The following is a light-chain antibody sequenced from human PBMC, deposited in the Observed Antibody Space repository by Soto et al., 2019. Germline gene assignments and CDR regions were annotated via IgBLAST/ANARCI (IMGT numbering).Light chain of an antibody. CDR3: QSFDSSLSGSGV. J-gene: IGLJ1*01. V-gene: IGLV1-40*01. CDR2: GNS. CDR1: SSNIGSDYD. Sequence: QSVLTQPPSVSGAPGQRVTISCTGSSSNIGSDYDVHWYRHLPGTAPKLLIYGNSNRPSGVPDRFSGSKSGTSASLVITGLQPEDEADYYCQSFDSSLSGSGVFGAGTKFTVL.